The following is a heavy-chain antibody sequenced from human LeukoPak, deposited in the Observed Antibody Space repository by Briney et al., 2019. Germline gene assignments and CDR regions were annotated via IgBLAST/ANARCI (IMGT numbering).Heavy chain of an antibody. V-gene: IGHV1-18*01. D-gene: IGHD3-22*01. CDR1: GYTFTSYG. Sequence: ASVKVSCKASGYTFTSYGISWVRQAPGQGLECMGWISAYNGNTNYAQKLQGRVTMTTDTSTSTAYMELRSLRSDDTAVYYCARDDDYDIGALEPDPLDYWGQGTLVTVSS. CDR3: ARDDDYDIGALEPDPLDY. CDR2: ISAYNGNT. J-gene: IGHJ4*02.